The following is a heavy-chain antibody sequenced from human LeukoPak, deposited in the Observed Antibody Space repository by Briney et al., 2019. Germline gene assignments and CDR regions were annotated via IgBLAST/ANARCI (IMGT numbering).Heavy chain of an antibody. CDR1: GFPFSTYG. Sequence: GGSLRLSCVASGFPFSTYGMHWVRQAPGKGLEWVALISYDGGNQYYRDSVKGRFTISRDNGENSVYLQMHSLRTEDTAVYYCANAHYWGQGTLVIVSS. CDR2: ISYDGGNQ. J-gene: IGHJ4*02. V-gene: IGHV3-30*18. CDR3: ANAHY.